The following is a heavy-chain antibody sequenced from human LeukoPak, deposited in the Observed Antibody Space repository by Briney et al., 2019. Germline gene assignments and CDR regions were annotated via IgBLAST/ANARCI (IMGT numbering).Heavy chain of an antibody. D-gene: IGHD5-12*01. J-gene: IGHJ6*02. CDR3: AKTHYDLLDV. V-gene: IGHV3-7*03. CDR2: IIQDGSEK. Sequence: GGSLRLSCAASEFTFSGHQMSWVRQAPGKGPEGMAKIIQDGSEKYYLVSVKGRFFISRDNGKNSLYLQMNSLRAEDTGTYYCAKTHYDLLDVWGQGTTVTVSS. CDR1: EFTFSGHQ.